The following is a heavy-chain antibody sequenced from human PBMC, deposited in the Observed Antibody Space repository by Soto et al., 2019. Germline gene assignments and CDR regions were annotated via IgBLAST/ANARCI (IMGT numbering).Heavy chain of an antibody. Sequence: QVQLQQWGAGLLKPSETLSLTCAVYGGSFSGYYWSWIRQPPGKGLEWIGEINHSGSTNYNPSLKSRVTISVDTSKNRFSLQLSSVTAADTAVYYCARGGSYGWGSYLSDYWGQGTLVTVSS. CDR2: INHSGST. CDR1: GGSFSGYY. CDR3: ARGGSYGWGSYLSDY. D-gene: IGHD3-10*01. V-gene: IGHV4-34*01. J-gene: IGHJ4*02.